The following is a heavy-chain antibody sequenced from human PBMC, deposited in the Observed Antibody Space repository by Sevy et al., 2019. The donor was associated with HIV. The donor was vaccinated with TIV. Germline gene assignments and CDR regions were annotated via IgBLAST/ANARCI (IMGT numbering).Heavy chain of an antibody. CDR2: LSFGCGEI. CDR3: AREGCTKPHDY. J-gene: IGHJ4*02. D-gene: IGHD2-8*01. V-gene: IGHV3-23*01. CDR1: RFTFSKYS. Sequence: QLGGSLRLSCAASRFTFSKYSMSWVRQPPGKGLEWVSTLSFGCGEINYADSVKGRFTISRDNSKSSVYLQMNNLRPEDTAVYYCAREGCTKPHDYWGQGTLVTVSS.